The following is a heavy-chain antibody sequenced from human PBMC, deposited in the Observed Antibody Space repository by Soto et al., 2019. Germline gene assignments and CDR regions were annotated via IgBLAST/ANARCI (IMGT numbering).Heavy chain of an antibody. CDR1: GFTFSSYA. Sequence: EVKMLESGGDLVQPGVSLRLSCAASGFTFSSYAMNWVRQAPGKGLEWVSAISGSGGNTFYADSVKGRFTISRDNSKNTLLLQMHSLRAEDTAIYYCAMLNSGSYSYHGMDVWGQGTTVTVSS. D-gene: IGHD1-26*01. CDR2: ISGSGGNT. CDR3: AMLNSGSYSYHGMDV. V-gene: IGHV3-23*01. J-gene: IGHJ6*02.